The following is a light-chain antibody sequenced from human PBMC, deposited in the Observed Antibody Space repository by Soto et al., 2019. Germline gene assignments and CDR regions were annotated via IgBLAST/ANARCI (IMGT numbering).Light chain of an antibody. CDR1: QSINSN. CDR2: VAS. CDR3: QQSYSTPYT. Sequence: DIQMTQSPSSLSASVGDGVTITCRASQSINSNLNWYQQKLGKAPKLLIYVASILQSGVPSRFSGSGSGTDFTLTITSLQPEDFATYYCQQSYSTPYTFGQGTKLESK. V-gene: IGKV1-39*01. J-gene: IGKJ2*01.